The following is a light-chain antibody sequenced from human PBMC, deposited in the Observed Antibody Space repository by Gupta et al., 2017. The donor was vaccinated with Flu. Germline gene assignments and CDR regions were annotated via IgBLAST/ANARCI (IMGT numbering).Light chain of an antibody. CDR3: QQEYYYPYT. V-gene: IGKV1-5*03. J-gene: IGKJ2*01. CDR2: RAS. Sequence: QMTQSPSNLSASLGDRVTITCRASESVDDWVAWIQHRPGKAPNVLIHRASTYESGVPSRFSGSGSGTEFSLTISSLQPDDSAIYFCQQEYYYPYTFGLGTMMEI. CDR1: ESVDDW.